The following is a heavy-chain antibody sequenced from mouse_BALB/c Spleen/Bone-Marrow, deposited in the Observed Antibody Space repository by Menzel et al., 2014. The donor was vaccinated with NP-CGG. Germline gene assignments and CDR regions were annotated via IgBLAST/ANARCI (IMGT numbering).Heavy chain of an antibody. CDR1: GFTFSSYA. J-gene: IGHJ4*01. CDR2: ISSGGNYT. Sequence: EVKLVESGGGLVKPGGSLKLSCAASGFTFSSYAMSWVRQSPEKRLEWVAEISSGGNYTYCPDTVTGRFTISRDNAKNILYLEMSSLRSDDTAMYYCVRAYGSSYAMDYWSQGTSVTVSS. CDR3: VRAYGSSYAMDY. D-gene: IGHD1-1*01. V-gene: IGHV5-9-4*01.